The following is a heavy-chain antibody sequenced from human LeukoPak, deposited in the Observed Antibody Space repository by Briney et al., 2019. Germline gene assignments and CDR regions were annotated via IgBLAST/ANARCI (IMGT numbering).Heavy chain of an antibody. CDR2: MNPNSGNT. J-gene: IGHJ3*02. V-gene: IGHV1-8*02. D-gene: IGHD1-26*01. CDR1: GYTFTSYD. CDR3: ARDSRYSGSYLSAFDI. Sequence: ASVKVSCKASGYTFTSYDINWVRQATGQGLEWMGWMNPNSGNTGYAQKLQGRVTMTTDTSTSTAYMELRSLRSDDTAVYYCARDSRYSGSYLSAFDIWGQGTMVTVSS.